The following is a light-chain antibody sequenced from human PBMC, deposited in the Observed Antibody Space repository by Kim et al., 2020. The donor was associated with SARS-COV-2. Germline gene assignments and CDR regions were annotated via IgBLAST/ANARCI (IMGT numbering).Light chain of an antibody. J-gene: IGLJ1*01. CDR2: QDN. Sequence: VSPGQTASITCSGDKLGDKYACWYQQKPGQSPVLVIYQDNKRPSGIPERFSASSYGYTATLTITGTQAMDEADYYCQAWDSSTLYVFGTGTKVTVL. V-gene: IGLV3-1*01. CDR3: QAWDSSTLYV. CDR1: KLGDKY.